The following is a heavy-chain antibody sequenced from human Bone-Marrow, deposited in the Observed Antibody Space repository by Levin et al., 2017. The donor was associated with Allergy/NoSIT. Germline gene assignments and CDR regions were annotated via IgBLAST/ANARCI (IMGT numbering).Heavy chain of an antibody. CDR2: MNPKNGDA. V-gene: IGHV1-8*02. CDR1: GYSFTDYD. Sequence: ASVKVSCKTSGYSFTDYDINWVRQATGQGLEWLGRMNPKNGDAAYAQKFQGRVIMTRDTSISTVYMELSSLRYDDTAVYYCARAPPLAIFATRVWFDPWGQGTLVTVSS. D-gene: IGHD3-3*01. CDR3: ARAPPLAIFATRVWFDP. J-gene: IGHJ5*02.